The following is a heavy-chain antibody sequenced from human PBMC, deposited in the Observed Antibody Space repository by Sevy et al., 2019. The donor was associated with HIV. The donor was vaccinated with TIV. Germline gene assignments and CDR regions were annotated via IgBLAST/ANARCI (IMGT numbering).Heavy chain of an antibody. CDR3: ASQRGGYERLYYFDY. Sequence: GGSLRLSCAASGFSFSIYSMNWVRQAPGRGLEWVSSMSNTGSTIHYADSVKGRFTISRDNAKNSLYLQMNSLRAEDTAVYYCASQRGGYERLYYFDYWGQGTLVTVSS. D-gene: IGHD5-12*01. J-gene: IGHJ4*02. CDR2: MSNTGSTI. CDR1: GFSFSIYS. V-gene: IGHV3-48*01.